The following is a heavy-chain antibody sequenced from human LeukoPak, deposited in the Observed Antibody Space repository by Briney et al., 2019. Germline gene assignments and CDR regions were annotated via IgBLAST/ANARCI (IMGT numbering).Heavy chain of an antibody. J-gene: IGHJ4*02. V-gene: IGHV1-2*04. CDR2: INPNSGGT. Sequence: ASVTVSCKASGYTFTGYYMNWVRQAPGQGLEWMGWINPNSGGTNYAQKFQGWVTMTRDTSISTAYMELSRLRSDDTAVYYCARGDYGDYNFDYWGQGTLVTVSS. CDR3: ARGDYGDYNFDY. CDR1: GYTFTGYY. D-gene: IGHD4-17*01.